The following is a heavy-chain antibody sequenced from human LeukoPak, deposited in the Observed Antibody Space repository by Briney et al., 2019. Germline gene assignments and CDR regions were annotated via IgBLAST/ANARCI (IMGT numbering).Heavy chain of an antibody. Sequence: ASVKVSCKASGYTFTGYYMHWVRQAPGQGLEWMGRINPNSGGTNYAQKFQERVTITRDMSTSTAYMELSSLRSEDTAVYYCAAVNQADSSGYYYFDYWGQGTLVTVSS. CDR3: AAVNQADSSGYYYFDY. J-gene: IGHJ4*02. D-gene: IGHD3-22*01. CDR2: INPNSGGT. V-gene: IGHV1-2*06. CDR1: GYTFTGYY.